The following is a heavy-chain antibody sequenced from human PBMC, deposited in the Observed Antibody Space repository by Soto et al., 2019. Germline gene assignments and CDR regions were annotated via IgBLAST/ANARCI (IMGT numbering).Heavy chain of an antibody. Sequence: LTCTVSGGSISIGDFSWSWIRKPPGKGLELIGNIYYSGSTFYNPSLRSRAIMSVDTSQNQFSLKLSSLTAADTAVYFCARADDFSDRFDYWRQGALVTVSS. J-gene: IGHJ4*02. CDR2: IYYSGST. CDR3: ARADDFSDRFDY. V-gene: IGHV4-30-4*01. D-gene: IGHD4-17*01. CDR1: GGSISIGDFS.